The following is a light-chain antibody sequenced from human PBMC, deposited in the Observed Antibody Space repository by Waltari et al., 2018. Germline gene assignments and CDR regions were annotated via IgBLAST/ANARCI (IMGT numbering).Light chain of an antibody. Sequence: DTVLTQSPATLSLSPGERATLSCRASQSVRTFLAWYQQKPGQAPRLLIYDTSNRATGIPARFSGSGFGTDFTLTISSLEPEDFAVYYCQQRSNWPLTFGGGTKVEIK. CDR3: QQRSNWPLT. CDR1: QSVRTF. CDR2: DTS. V-gene: IGKV3-11*01. J-gene: IGKJ4*01.